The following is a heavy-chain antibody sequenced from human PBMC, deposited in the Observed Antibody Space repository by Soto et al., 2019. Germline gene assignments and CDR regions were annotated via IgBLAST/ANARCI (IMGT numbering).Heavy chain of an antibody. V-gene: IGHV3-23*01. CDR2: ITNSGGST. CDR1: GFTFSSYA. D-gene: IGHD6-13*01. J-gene: IGHJ3*02. Sequence: EVQLLESGGGLVQPGGSLRLSCAASGFTFSSYAMSWVRQAPGKGLEWVSAITNSGGSTYYADSVKGRFTISRDNSKNMLYLQMNSLRAEDTAVYYCAKIPHSSSWYLDAFDIWGQGTMVTVSS. CDR3: AKIPHSSSWYLDAFDI.